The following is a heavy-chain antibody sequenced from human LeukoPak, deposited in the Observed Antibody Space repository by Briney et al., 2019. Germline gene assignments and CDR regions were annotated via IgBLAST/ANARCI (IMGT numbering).Heavy chain of an antibody. V-gene: IGHV1-2*06. CDR1: GYSFTNYY. CDR3: ARVSGVLLWFGELFEGPAGEFDY. CDR2: INPNSGGT. D-gene: IGHD3-10*01. J-gene: IGHJ4*02. Sequence: GASVKVSCKTSGYSFTNYYMHWVRQAPGQGLEWMGRINPNSGGTNYAQKFQGRVTMTRDTSISTAYMELSRLRSDDTAVYYCARVSGVLLWFGELFEGPAGEFDYWGQGTLVTVSS.